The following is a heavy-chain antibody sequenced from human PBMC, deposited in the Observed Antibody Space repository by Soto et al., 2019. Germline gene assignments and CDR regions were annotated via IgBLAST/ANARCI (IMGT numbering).Heavy chain of an antibody. Sequence: QVQLVQSGAEVKKPGASVKVSCKASGYTFTSYDINWVRQATGQGLEWMGWMNPNSGNTGYAQKFQGRVTMTRNTSISTAYMELSSLRSEDTAVYYCARGSTYYYDSSGNPNDYWGQGTLVTVSS. CDR1: GYTFTSYD. J-gene: IGHJ4*02. CDR3: ARGSTYYYDSSGNPNDY. V-gene: IGHV1-8*01. D-gene: IGHD3-22*01. CDR2: MNPNSGNT.